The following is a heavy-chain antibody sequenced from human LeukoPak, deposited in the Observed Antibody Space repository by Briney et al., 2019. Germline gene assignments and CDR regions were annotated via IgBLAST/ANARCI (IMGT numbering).Heavy chain of an antibody. CDR3: AKGGIAVAGTFPIRLFDY. Sequence: PGGSLRLSCAASGFTFSSYAMSWVRQAPGKGLEWVSAICGSGGSTYYADSVKGRFTISRDNSKNTLYLQMNSLRAEDTAVYYCAKGGIAVAGTFPIRLFDYWGQGTLVTVSS. CDR1: GFTFSSYA. V-gene: IGHV3-23*01. CDR2: ICGSGGST. D-gene: IGHD6-19*01. J-gene: IGHJ4*02.